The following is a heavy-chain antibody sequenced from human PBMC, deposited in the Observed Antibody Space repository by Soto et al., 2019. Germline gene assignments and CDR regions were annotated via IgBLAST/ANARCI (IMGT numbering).Heavy chain of an antibody. D-gene: IGHD6-6*01. J-gene: IGHJ3*02. Sequence: SETLSLTCTASGGSISSYYWSWIRQPPGKGLEWIGYIYYSGSTNCNPSLKSRVTISVDTSKNQFSLKLSSVTAADTAVYYCARVGAARVDAFDIWGQGTMVTVSS. CDR2: IYYSGST. CDR3: ARVGAARVDAFDI. CDR1: GGSISSYY. V-gene: IGHV4-59*01.